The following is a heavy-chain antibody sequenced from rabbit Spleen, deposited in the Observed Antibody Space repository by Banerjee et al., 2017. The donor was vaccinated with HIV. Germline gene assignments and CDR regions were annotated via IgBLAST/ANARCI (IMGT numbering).Heavy chain of an antibody. CDR1: GIDFTNYY. CDR3: ARAIYAGFAGFGYAPHYFNL. J-gene: IGHJ4*01. CDR2: IYAAKGST. D-gene: IGHD6-1*01. V-gene: IGHV1S7*01. Sequence: QLTETGGGLVQPGGSLTLSCKASGIDFTNYYITWVRQAPGKGLEWIGIIYAAKGSTDYASWVNGRFTISLDNAQNTVFLQMTSLTAADTATYFCARAIYAGFAGFGYAPHYFNLWGQGTLVTVS.